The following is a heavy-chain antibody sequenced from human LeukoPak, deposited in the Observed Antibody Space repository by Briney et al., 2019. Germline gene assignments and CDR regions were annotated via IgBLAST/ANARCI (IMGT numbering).Heavy chain of an antibody. J-gene: IGHJ6*03. V-gene: IGHV1-8*01. CDR3: AVSAGNYSPDYYYYYMDV. CDR2: MNPNSGNT. Sequence: EASVKVSCKASGYTFTSYDINWVRQATGQGLEWMGWMNPNSGNTGYAQKFQGRVTMTRNTSISTAYMELSSLRSEDTAVYYCAVSAGNYSPDYYYYYMDVWGKGTTVTVSS. CDR1: GYTFTSYD. D-gene: IGHD1-7*01.